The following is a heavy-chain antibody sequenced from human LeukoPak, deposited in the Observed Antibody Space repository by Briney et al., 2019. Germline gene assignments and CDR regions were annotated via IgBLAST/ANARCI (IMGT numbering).Heavy chain of an antibody. CDR1: GYTFTSYG. D-gene: IGHD5-18*01. Sequence: ASVKVSCKASGYTFTSYGISWVRQAPGQGLEWMGWISAYNGNTNYAQKFQGRVTITRNTSISTAYMELSSLRSEDTAVYYCARGYSYGYAPYWGQGTLVTVSS. J-gene: IGHJ4*02. CDR2: ISAYNGNT. V-gene: IGHV1-18*01. CDR3: ARGYSYGYAPY.